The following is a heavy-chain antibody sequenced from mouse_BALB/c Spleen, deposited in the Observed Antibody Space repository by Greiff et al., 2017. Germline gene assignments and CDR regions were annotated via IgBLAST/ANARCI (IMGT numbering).Heavy chain of an antibody. CDR1: GFSLTSYG. Sequence: QVQLKQSGPGLVQPSQSLSITCTVSGFSLTSYGVHWVRQSPGKGLEWLGVIWSGGSTDYNAAFISRLSISKDNSKSQVFFKMNSLQANDTAIYYCARMGYDGAWFAYWGQGTLVTVSA. CDR2: IWSGGST. J-gene: IGHJ3*01. D-gene: IGHD2-14*01. CDR3: ARMGYDGAWFAY. V-gene: IGHV2-2*02.